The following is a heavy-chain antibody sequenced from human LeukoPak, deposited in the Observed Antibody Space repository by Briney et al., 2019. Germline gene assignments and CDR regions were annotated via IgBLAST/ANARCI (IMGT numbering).Heavy chain of an antibody. CDR1: GGSFSGYY. J-gene: IGHJ6*04. CDR2: INHSGST. Sequence: SETLSLTCAVYGGSFSGYYWSWIRQPPGKGLEWIGEINHSGSTNYNPSLKSRVTISVDTSKNQFSLKLSSVTAADTAVYYCAREWWLLDSLFGLDVWGKGTTVTVSS. V-gene: IGHV4-34*01. CDR3: AREWWLLDSLFGLDV. D-gene: IGHD1-26*01.